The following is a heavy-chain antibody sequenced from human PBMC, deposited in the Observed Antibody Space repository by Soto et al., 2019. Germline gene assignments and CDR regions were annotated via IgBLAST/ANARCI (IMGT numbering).Heavy chain of an antibody. CDR2: INPKSGAT. Sequence: ASVKVFCRASGYRFTGDGLHWVRQAPGQGRRWMGWINPKSGATDYAQGFQGRVTMTREMAANAAYLGLSGLRSDDTADDTAVCCCANPNYGGDGDFQRGLASWRQGAT. CDR3: VCCCANPNYGGDGDFQRGLAS. V-gene: IGHV1-2*02. D-gene: IGHD1-7*01. J-gene: IGHJ6*02. CDR1: GYRFTGDG.